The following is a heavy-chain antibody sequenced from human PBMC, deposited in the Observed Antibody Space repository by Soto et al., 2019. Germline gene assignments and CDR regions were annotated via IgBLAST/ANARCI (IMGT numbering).Heavy chain of an antibody. J-gene: IGHJ6*04. CDR2: ISSSSSYT. CDR3: ARGPFYGDYVENSMEV. V-gene: IGHV3-11*05. CDR1: GFTFSDYY. Sequence: VQLVEFGGGLVKPGASLRHSCAASGFTFSDYYMSWIRQAPGKVLEWVSYISSSSSYTNYADSVKGRFTISRDNAKNSLYLQMSSLRDEDTAVYYCARGPFYGDYVENSMEVWGKGTTVTVSS. D-gene: IGHD4-17*01.